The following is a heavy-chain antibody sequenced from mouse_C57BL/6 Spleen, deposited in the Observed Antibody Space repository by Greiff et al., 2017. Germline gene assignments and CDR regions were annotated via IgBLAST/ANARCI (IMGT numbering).Heavy chain of an antibody. Sequence: QVQLQQPGAELVKPGASVKLSCKASGYTFTSYWMHWVKQRPGQGLEWIGMIHPNSGSTNYNEKFKGKATLTVDKSSSTAYMQLSSLTSEDSAVYYCERREGSSYLYYAMEDWGQGTSVTVSS. CDR3: ERREGSSYLYYAMED. CDR2: IHPNSGST. J-gene: IGHJ4*01. V-gene: IGHV1-64*01. D-gene: IGHD1-1*01. CDR1: GYTFTSYW.